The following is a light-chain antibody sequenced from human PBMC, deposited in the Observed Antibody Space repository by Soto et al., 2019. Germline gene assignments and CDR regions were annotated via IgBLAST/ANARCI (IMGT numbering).Light chain of an antibody. J-gene: IGKJ3*01. Sequence: DIQMTQSPSSLSASVGDRVTITCRASQSISSYLNWYQQKPGNAPQLLIYAASSLQSGVPSRFSGSGSGTDFTLTISSLQHEDFAAYYCQQRYSTAPFTFGPGTKVDIK. V-gene: IGKV1-39*01. CDR1: QSISSY. CDR2: AAS. CDR3: QQRYSTAPFT.